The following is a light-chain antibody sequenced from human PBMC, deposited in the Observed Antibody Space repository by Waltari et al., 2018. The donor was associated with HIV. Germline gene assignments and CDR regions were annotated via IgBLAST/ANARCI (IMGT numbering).Light chain of an antibody. CDR3: GTWDSSLSAGGV. CDR1: SSHHGHTY. CDR2: DNN. Sequence: SVLTQPPSVSAAPGQKVTISCSGISSHHGHTYVSCYQQLPGTAPKLLIYDNNKRPSGIPDRFSGSKSGTSATLGITGLQTGDEADYYCGTWDSSLSAGGVFGGGTKLTVL. V-gene: IGLV1-51*01. J-gene: IGLJ2*01.